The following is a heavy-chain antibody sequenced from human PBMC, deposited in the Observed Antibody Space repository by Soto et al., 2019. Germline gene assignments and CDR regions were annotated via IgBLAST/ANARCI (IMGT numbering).Heavy chain of an antibody. Sequence: GESLKISCKGSGYSFTSYWIGWVRQMPGKGLEWMGIIYPGDSDTRYSPSFQGQVTISADKSISTAYLQWSSLKASDTAMYYCAGGGVCGVVWYAPPFYGMAVWGQGTTVTVSS. V-gene: IGHV5-51*01. CDR1: GYSFTSYW. CDR2: IYPGDSDT. J-gene: IGHJ6*02. CDR3: AGGGVCGVVWYAPPFYGMAV. D-gene: IGHD2-21*01.